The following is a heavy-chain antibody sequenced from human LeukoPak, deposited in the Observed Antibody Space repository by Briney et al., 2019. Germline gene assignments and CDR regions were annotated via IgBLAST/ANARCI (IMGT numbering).Heavy chain of an antibody. CDR1: GFTFRSYG. Sequence: GGSLRLSCVASGFTFRSYGMHWVRQAPGKGLEWLSLLWYDGSNEHYADSVKGRFTISRDNSKNTLYLQMNSLGAEDTAVYYCAKGMTTGPRSVYHYMDVWGKGTTVTVSS. CDR3: AKGMTTGPRSVYHYMDV. D-gene: IGHD4-17*01. CDR2: LWYDGSNE. V-gene: IGHV3-33*06. J-gene: IGHJ6*03.